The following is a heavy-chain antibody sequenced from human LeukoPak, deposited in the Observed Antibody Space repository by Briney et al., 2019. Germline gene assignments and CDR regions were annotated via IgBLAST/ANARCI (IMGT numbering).Heavy chain of an antibody. CDR3: AKAASKRTDYGDYAFHYYMDV. V-gene: IGHV3-30*02. CDR1: GFTFSSYG. Sequence: AGGSLRLSCAASGFTFSSYGMSWVRQAPGKGLDWVAFIHYDGSNKYYADSVKGRFTISRDDSKNTLYLQMNSLRAEDTAVYYCAKAASKRTDYGDYAFHYYMDVWGKGTTVTISS. D-gene: IGHD4-17*01. J-gene: IGHJ6*03. CDR2: IHYDGSNK.